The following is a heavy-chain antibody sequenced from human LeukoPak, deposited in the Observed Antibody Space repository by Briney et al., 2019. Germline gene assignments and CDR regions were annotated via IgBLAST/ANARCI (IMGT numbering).Heavy chain of an antibody. V-gene: IGHV4-59*01. Sequence: PSETLSLTCTVSGGSISSYYWSWIRQPPGKGLEWIGYIYYSGSTNYNPSLQSRVTISVDTSKNQFSLKLSSVTAADTAVYYCARELGYCSSTSCTNWFDPWGQGTLVTVSS. J-gene: IGHJ5*02. CDR2: IYYSGST. CDR3: ARELGYCSSTSCTNWFDP. CDR1: GGSISSYY. D-gene: IGHD2-2*01.